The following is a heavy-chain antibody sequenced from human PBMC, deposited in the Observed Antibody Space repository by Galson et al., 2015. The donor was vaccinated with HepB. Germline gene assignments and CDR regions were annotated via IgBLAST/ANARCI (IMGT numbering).Heavy chain of an antibody. Sequence: SVKVSCKASGGTFSSYAISWVRQAPGQGLEWMGGIIPIFGTANYAQKFQGRVTITADESTSTAYMELSSLRSEDTAVYYCARVSARIRGSSRHMDVWGKGTTVTVSS. D-gene: IGHD2-15*01. CDR3: ARVSARIRGSSRHMDV. CDR2: IIPIFGTA. J-gene: IGHJ6*03. V-gene: IGHV1-69*13. CDR1: GGTFSSYA.